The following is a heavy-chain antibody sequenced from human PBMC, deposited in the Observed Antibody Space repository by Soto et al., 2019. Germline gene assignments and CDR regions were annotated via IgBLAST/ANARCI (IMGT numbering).Heavy chain of an antibody. CDR2: ISSSSSTI. D-gene: IGHD3-22*01. J-gene: IGHJ4*02. V-gene: IGHV3-48*02. CDR3: ARADYVRDSSGYYYYFHY. CDR1: GFTFSSYS. Sequence: GGSLRLSCAASGFTFSSYSMNWVRQAPGKGLEWVSYISSSSSTIYYADSVKGRFTISRDNAKNSLYLQMNSLRDEDTAVYYCARADYVRDSSGYYYYFHYWGQGALVTVSS.